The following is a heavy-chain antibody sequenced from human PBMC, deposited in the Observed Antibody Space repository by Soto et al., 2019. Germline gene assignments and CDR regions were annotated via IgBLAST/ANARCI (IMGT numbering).Heavy chain of an antibody. CDR3: AKERGLGSGSYYHY. V-gene: IGHV3-30*18. CDR1: GFTFSNYG. Sequence: QVQLVESGGGVVQPGRSLRLSCAASGFTFSNYGMHWVRQAPGKGLEWVAVISYDGSLRFYTDSVKGRFTISRDNSKNTLYLQMDSLRVEDTAVYTCAKERGLGSGSYYHYWGQGTLVTVSS. CDR2: ISYDGSLR. J-gene: IGHJ4*02. D-gene: IGHD3-10*01.